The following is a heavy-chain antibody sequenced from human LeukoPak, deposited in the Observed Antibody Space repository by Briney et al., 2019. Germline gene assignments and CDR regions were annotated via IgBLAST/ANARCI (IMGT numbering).Heavy chain of an antibody. CDR3: AREILYGDSVGFDY. Sequence: GGSLRLSCAASGFIFSSYWIHWVRLPPGKGLVWISRTNSDGSSTIYADSVKGRFTISRDNAENTVYLQMNSLRAEDTAVYYCAREILYGDSVGFDYWGQGTLVTVSS. D-gene: IGHD4-17*01. CDR2: TNSDGSST. V-gene: IGHV3-74*01. J-gene: IGHJ4*02. CDR1: GFIFSSYW.